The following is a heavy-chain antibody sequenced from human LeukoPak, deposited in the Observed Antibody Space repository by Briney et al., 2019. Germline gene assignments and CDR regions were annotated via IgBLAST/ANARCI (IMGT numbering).Heavy chain of an antibody. CDR2: IYYSGRT. D-gene: IGHD6-13*01. CDR1: GGSISSSSYY. V-gene: IGHV4-39*07. CDR3: ARGAAYFDY. J-gene: IGHJ4*02. Sequence: SETLSLTCTVSGGSISSSSYYWGWIRQPPGKGLEWIGSIYYSGRTYYSPSLKSHVTISVTTSKNQFSLKLSSVTAADTAVYYCARGAAYFDYWGQGTLVTVSS.